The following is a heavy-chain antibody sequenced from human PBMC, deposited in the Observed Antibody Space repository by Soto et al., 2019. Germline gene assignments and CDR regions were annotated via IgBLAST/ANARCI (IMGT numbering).Heavy chain of an antibody. J-gene: IGHJ4*02. CDR2: FDPEDGET. CDR3: AKVHGIVRGTYYFDY. Sequence: QVQLVQSGAEVKKPGASVKVSCRISGYTLTELSVHWVRKAPAKGLEWMGGFDPEDGETIYAESFQGRLTMTEDSSTDTAYMELSSLRPEDTAVYYCAKVHGIVRGTYYFDYWGQGTLVTVSS. CDR1: GYTLTELS. V-gene: IGHV1-24*01. D-gene: IGHD1-26*01.